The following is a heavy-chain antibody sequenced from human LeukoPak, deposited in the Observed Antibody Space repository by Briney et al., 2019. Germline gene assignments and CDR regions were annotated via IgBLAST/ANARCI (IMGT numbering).Heavy chain of an antibody. J-gene: IGHJ6*03. CDR1: GYTFTSYG. CDR3: AREGAVAGKPYYYYYMDV. V-gene: IGHV1-18*01. Sequence: ASVKVSCTSSGYTFTSYGISWVRQAPGQGLEWMGWISAYNGNTNYAQKLQGRVTMTTDTSTSTAYMELRSLRSDDTAVYYCAREGAVAGKPYYYYYMDVWGKGTTVTVSS. CDR2: ISAYNGNT. D-gene: IGHD6-19*01.